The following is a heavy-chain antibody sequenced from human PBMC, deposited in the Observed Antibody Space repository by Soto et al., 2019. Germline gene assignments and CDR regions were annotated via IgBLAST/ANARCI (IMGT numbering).Heavy chain of an antibody. CDR2: IKQDGSEK. Sequence: GGSLRLSCAASGFPFSSYWMSWVRQAPGKGLEWVANIKQDGSEKYYVDSVKGRFTISRDNAKNSLYLQMNSLRAEDTAVYYCARVRRGTFDYWGQGTLVTVSS. CDR1: GFPFSSYW. J-gene: IGHJ4*02. D-gene: IGHD5-12*01. CDR3: ARVRRGTFDY. V-gene: IGHV3-7*01.